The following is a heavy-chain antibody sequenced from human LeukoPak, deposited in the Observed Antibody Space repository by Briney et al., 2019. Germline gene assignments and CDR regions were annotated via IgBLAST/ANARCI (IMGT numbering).Heavy chain of an antibody. CDR1: GFTFSDYY. Sequence: GGSLRLSCAASGFTFSDYYMSWIRQAPGKGLEWVSYISSSGSTIYYADSLKGRFTISRDNAKNSLYLQMNSLRAEDTAVYYCARDQLSDILSAFDMWGQGTSVTVSS. CDR2: ISSSGSTI. J-gene: IGHJ3*02. CDR3: ARDQLSDILSAFDM. V-gene: IGHV3-11*01. D-gene: IGHD2-21*01.